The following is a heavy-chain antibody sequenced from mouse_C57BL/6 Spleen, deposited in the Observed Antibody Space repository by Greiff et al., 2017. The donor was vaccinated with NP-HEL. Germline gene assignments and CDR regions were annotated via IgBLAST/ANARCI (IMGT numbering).Heavy chain of an antibody. CDR1: GYTFTSYR. J-gene: IGHJ2*01. V-gene: IGHV1-59*01. CDR3: ASGERWDGFDY. Sequence: VQLQQSGAELVRPGTSVKLSCKASGYTFTSYRMHWVKQRHGQGLEWIGVIDPYYSSTNYNQKFKGKATLTVDPSSSTAYMQLSSLTSEDSAVYYCASGERWDGFDYWGQGTTLTVSS. D-gene: IGHD4-1*01. CDR2: IDPYYSST.